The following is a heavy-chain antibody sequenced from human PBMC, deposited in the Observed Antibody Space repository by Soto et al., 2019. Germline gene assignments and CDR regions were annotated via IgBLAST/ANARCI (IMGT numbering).Heavy chain of an antibody. D-gene: IGHD1-1*01. J-gene: IGHJ4*02. CDR2: IYYSGST. CDR1: GGSISSYY. Sequence: SETLSLTCTVSGGSISSYYWSWIRQPLGKGLEWIGYIYYSGSTNYNPSLKSRVTISVDTSKNQFSLKLSSVTAADTAVYYCARHVFNWNSFDYWGQGTLVTVSS. CDR3: ARHVFNWNSFDY. V-gene: IGHV4-59*08.